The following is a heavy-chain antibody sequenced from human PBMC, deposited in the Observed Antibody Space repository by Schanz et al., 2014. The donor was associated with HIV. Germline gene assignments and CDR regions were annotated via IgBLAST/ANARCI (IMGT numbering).Heavy chain of an antibody. CDR2: INSDGSST. J-gene: IGHJ5*02. V-gene: IGHV3-74*01. Sequence: EVQLVESGGAFVQPGGSLRLSCVASGFTFSGYWMHWVRQAPGKGLVWVSRINSDGSSTSYADSVKGRFTISRDNAKKSLYLQMNSLRAEDTAVYYCARDSLSGGYTPYNWFDPWGQGTLVTVSS. CDR3: ARDSLSGGYTPYNWFDP. D-gene: IGHD1-26*01. CDR1: GFTFSGYW.